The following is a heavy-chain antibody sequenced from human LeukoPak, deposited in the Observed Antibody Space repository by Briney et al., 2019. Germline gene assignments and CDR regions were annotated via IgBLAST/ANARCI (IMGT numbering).Heavy chain of an antibody. CDR1: GVSFSDYD. CDR2: ILYDGTNT. V-gene: IGHV3-30*02. Sequence: GGSLRLSRAASGVSFSDYDIHGVRQAPRKGREWGTFILYDGTNTHADSVKGRLTISRDNSTNTVYLQMNSLRTEDTALYYCAKNWWGSVVTPDSWGQGTLVTVSS. J-gene: IGHJ4*02. D-gene: IGHD3-10*01. CDR3: AKNWWGSVVTPDS.